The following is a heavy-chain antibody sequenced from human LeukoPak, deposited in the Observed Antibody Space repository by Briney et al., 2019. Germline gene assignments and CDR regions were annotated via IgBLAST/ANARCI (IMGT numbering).Heavy chain of an antibody. CDR2: IIPIFGTA. D-gene: IGHD2-2*02. V-gene: IGHV1-69*05. CDR3: ASLYCSSTSCYTNHYYYYMDA. J-gene: IGHJ6*03. CDR1: GGTFSSYA. Sequence: ASVKVSCKASGGTFSSYAISWVRQAPGQGLEWMGGIIPIFGTANYAQKFQGRVTITTDESTSTAYMELSSLRSEDTAVYYCASLYCSSTSCYTNHYYYYMDAWGKGTTVTVSS.